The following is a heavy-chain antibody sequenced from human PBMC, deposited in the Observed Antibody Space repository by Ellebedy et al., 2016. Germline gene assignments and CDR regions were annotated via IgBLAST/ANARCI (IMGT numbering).Heavy chain of an antibody. CDR1: GFTFDDYV. Sequence: SLKISXAASGFTFDDYVMHWVRQAPGKGLECVSGINWNIGNIGYADSVKGRFTISRDNAKNSLYLQMNSLRAEYTALYYCAKDSRAYFRAFDIWGQGTMVTVSS. V-gene: IGHV3-9*01. CDR3: AKDSRAYFRAFDI. J-gene: IGHJ3*02. CDR2: INWNIGNI. D-gene: IGHD3-16*01.